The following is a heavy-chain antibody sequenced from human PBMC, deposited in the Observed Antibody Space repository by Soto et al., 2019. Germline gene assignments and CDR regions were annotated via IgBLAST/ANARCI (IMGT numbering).Heavy chain of an antibody. D-gene: IGHD1-7*01. J-gene: IGHJ4*02. CDR2: IIPIFGTA. Sequence: QVQLVQSGAEVKKPGSSVKVSCKASGGTFSSYSINWVRQAPGQGLEWMGDIIPIFGTANYAQKFQWRVTNTASEYTSTAYKDLSSLRSEDPAVDYCGGDGRRNSGGIEYWGQGTLVTVSS. V-gene: IGHV1-69*01. CDR3: GGDGRRNSGGIEY. CDR1: GGTFSSYS.